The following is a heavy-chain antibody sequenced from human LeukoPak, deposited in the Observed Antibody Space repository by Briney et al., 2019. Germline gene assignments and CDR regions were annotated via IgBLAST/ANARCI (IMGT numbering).Heavy chain of an antibody. D-gene: IGHD3-10*01. CDR2: ISFDGSYK. V-gene: IGHV3-30*18. J-gene: IGHJ4*02. CDR1: GFSFSTYG. CDR3: VKEGGSGTFGPFDY. Sequence: GGSLRLSCAASGFSFSTYGMHWVRQAPGKGLQWVAGISFDGSYKYYGDSMKGRFTISRDNSKNTLYLQMNNLRVEDTAVYYCVKEGGSGTFGPFDYWGQGTLVTVSS.